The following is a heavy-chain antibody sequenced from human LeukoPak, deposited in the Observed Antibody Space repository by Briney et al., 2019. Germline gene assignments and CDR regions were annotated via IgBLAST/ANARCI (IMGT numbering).Heavy chain of an antibody. CDR3: ARGEWDLLFGY. Sequence: SETLSLTCTVSGGSISGYYWSWIRQPPGKGLEWIGYIFYSGSTNYNPSLKSRVTISVDTSKNQFSLKLSSVTAADTAVYYCARGEWDLLFGYWGQGTLVTVSS. D-gene: IGHD1-26*01. CDR1: GGSISGYY. CDR2: IFYSGST. V-gene: IGHV4-59*01. J-gene: IGHJ4*02.